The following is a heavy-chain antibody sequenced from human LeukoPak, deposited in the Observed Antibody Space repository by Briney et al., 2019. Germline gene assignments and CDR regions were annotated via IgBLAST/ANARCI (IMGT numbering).Heavy chain of an antibody. CDR1: GFTFINAW. D-gene: IGHD2-2*01. J-gene: IGHJ4*02. CDR2: IKRKTDAGTT. CDR3: TTQYCSSTTCLYPFDY. Sequence: PGGSLRLSCAASGFTFINAWMSWVRQAPGKGLEWVGHIKRKTDAGTTDYAATVKGRFTISRDDSKNTLYLQMNSLKTEDTAMYYCTTQYCSSTTCLYPFDYWGQGTLVTVSS. V-gene: IGHV3-15*01.